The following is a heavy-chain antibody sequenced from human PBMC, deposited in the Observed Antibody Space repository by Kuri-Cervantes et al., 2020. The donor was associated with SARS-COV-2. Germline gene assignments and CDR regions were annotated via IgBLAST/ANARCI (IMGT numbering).Heavy chain of an antibody. D-gene: IGHD5-18*01. CDR1: GYTFTSYG. Sequence: ASVKVSCKASGYTFTSYGISWVRQAPGQGLEWMGWISAYNGNTNYAQKLQGRVTMTTDTSTSTAYMELSRLRSDDTAVYYCARGPWSGSWIQLRFFDYWGQGTLVTVSS. CDR2: ISAYNGNT. CDR3: ARGPWSGSWIQLRFFDY. J-gene: IGHJ4*02. V-gene: IGHV1-18*01.